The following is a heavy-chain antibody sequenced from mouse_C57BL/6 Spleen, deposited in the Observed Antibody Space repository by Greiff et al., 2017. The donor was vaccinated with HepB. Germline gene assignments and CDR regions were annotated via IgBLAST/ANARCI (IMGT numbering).Heavy chain of an antibody. CDR3: ARSGDYYYGFYFDY. CDR2: IHPNSGST. D-gene: IGHD1-1*01. Sequence: QVQLQQPGAELVKPGASVKLSCKASGYTFTSYWMHWVKQRPGQGLEWIGMIHPNSGSTNYNEKFKSKATLTVDKSSSTAYMQLSSLTSEDSAVYYCARSGDYYYGFYFDYWGQGTTLTVSS. J-gene: IGHJ2*01. V-gene: IGHV1-64*01. CDR1: GYTFTSYW.